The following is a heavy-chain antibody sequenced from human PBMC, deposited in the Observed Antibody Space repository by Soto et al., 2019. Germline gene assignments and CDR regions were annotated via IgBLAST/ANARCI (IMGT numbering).Heavy chain of an antibody. V-gene: IGHV4-30-4*01. CDR1: GGSISGNCYY. Sequence: KPSETLSLTCTVSGGSISGNCYYWHWIRQSPGKGLEWIGYVFYNGVTYYNPSFESRLSISVDTSKNQFSLQLKSVTAADTAVYYCVRDNGGNSEFGYWGQGTLVTVSS. CDR2: VFYNGVT. J-gene: IGHJ4*02. CDR3: VRDNGGNSEFGY. D-gene: IGHD2-21*02.